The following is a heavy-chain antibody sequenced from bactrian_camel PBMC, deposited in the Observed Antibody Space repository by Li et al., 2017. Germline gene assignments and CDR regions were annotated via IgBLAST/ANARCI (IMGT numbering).Heavy chain of an antibody. J-gene: IGHJ6*01. CDR1: GFSFSAYY. D-gene: IGHD1*01. CDR2: IWSDGVNA. CDR3: ATPSLANLDWIASLGY. V-gene: IGHV3-2*01. Sequence: HVQLVESGGDLVQPGGSLRLSCAASGFSFSAYYMTWVRQAPGKGLEWVSSIWSDGVNAGYADSVKGRFIISRDNAKNTVYLQMNNLKSEDTALYYCATPSLANLDWIASLGYWGQGTQVTVS.